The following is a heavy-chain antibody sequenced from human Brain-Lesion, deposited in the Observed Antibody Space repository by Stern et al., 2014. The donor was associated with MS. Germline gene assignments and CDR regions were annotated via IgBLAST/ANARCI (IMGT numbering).Heavy chain of an antibody. J-gene: IGHJ4*02. Sequence: QVQLQESGPGLVRPSQTLSLTCTVSGGSITSGRYYWTWIRQTAGKGLEWIGRIYTSGGTNYNPSFESRVTISMDTSSNHFSLQLSSVTVADTAVYFCARADYSVSGTHFDYWGQGTLVAV. CDR1: GGSITSGRYY. CDR3: ARADYSVSGTHFDY. CDR2: IYTSGGT. V-gene: IGHV4-61*02. D-gene: IGHD3-10*01.